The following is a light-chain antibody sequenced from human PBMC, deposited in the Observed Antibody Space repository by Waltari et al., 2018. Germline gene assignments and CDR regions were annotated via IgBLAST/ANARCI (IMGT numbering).Light chain of an antibody. J-gene: IGLJ3*02. Sequence: SYVLTQPPSVSVAPGKTARITCGGNTIGSKSVPWYQQKPGQAPVVVMYDDSDRPSGIPERFSGSNSGNTATLTISRVEAGDEADYYCQVWDSSSDHWVFGGGTKLTVL. CDR1: TIGSKS. CDR3: QVWDSSSDHWV. CDR2: DDS. V-gene: IGLV3-21*04.